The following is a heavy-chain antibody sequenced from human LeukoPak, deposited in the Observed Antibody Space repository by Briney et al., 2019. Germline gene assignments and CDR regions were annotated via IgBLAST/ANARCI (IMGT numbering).Heavy chain of an antibody. V-gene: IGHV5-51*01. J-gene: IGHJ5*02. Sequence: GESLKISCKGSGYSFTNYWIAWVRQMPGKGLEWMGIIYPADSDIRYSPSFQGQATISADKSISTAYLQWSSLKASDTAMYYCARQEYCSGGSCYTWFDPWGQGTLVTVSS. D-gene: IGHD2-15*01. CDR3: ARQEYCSGGSCYTWFDP. CDR2: IYPADSDI. CDR1: GYSFTNYW.